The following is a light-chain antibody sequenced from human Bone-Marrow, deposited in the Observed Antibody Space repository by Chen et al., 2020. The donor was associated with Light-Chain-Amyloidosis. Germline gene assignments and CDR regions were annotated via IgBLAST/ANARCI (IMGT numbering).Light chain of an antibody. CDR3: QVWDRGSDRPV. J-gene: IGLJ3*02. Sequence: SYVLTQPSSVVVAPGQTATLACGGNNIGSTSVHWYQQTPGQAPLLVVYDDSDRPSGIPERLSGSNSGNTATLTISRVEAGDEADYYCQVWDRGSDRPVFGGGTKLTVL. CDR2: DDS. CDR1: NIGSTS. V-gene: IGLV3-21*02.